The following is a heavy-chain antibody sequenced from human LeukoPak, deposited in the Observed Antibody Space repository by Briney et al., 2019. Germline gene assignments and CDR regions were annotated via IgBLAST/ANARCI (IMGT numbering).Heavy chain of an antibody. D-gene: IGHD4-17*01. CDR3: ARSPVTTGYYFDY. V-gene: IGHV4-4*07. J-gene: IGHJ4*02. Sequence: ASETLSLTCTVSGGSINSCYWSWIRQPAGKGLEWIGRIYTSGSTNCNPSLKSRVTMSIDTSKNQFSLELSSVTAADTAVYYCARSPVTTGYYFDYWGQGTLVTVSS. CDR2: IYTSGST. CDR1: GGSINSCY.